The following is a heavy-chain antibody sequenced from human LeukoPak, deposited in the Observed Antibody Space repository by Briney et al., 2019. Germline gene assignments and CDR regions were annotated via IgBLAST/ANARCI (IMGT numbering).Heavy chain of an antibody. CDR2: INPNSGGT. CDR1: GYTFTSYY. V-gene: IGHV1-2*02. D-gene: IGHD4-17*01. J-gene: IGHJ4*02. CDR3: RTDRYGDYGDYIDY. Sequence: ASVKVSCKASGYTFTSYYMHWVRRAPGQGLEWMGWINPNSGGTNYAQKFQGRVTMTRDTSISTAYMELSRLRSDDTAVYYCRTDRYGDYGDYIDYWGQGTLVTVSS.